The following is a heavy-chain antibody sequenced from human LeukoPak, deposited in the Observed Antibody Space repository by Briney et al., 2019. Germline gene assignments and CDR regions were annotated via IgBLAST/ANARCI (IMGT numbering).Heavy chain of an antibody. D-gene: IGHD5-12*01. CDR3: ARGLPIYSGYDFEGYYFDY. Sequence: ASVKVSCKASGYTFTSYDINWVRQATGQGLEWMGWMNPNSGNTGYAQKFQGRVTMTRNTSISTAYMELSCLRSEDTAVYYCARGLPIYSGYDFEGYYFDYWGQGTLVTVSS. CDR2: MNPNSGNT. V-gene: IGHV1-8*01. CDR1: GYTFTSYD. J-gene: IGHJ4*02.